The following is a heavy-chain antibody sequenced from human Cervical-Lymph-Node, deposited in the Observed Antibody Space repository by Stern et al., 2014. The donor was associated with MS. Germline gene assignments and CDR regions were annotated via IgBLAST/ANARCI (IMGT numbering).Heavy chain of an antibody. CDR2: INAGNGNT. J-gene: IGHJ6*02. CDR3: AREPLYGMDV. V-gene: IGHV1-3*01. CDR1: GNTFTSYA. Sequence: QEQLVQSGAEVKKPGASGKVSCKASGNTFTSYARHWVRQAPGQRLEWMGCINAGNGNTKYSQKFQGRVTITRDTSASTAYMELSSLRSEDTAVYYCAREPLYGMDVWGQGTTVTVSS.